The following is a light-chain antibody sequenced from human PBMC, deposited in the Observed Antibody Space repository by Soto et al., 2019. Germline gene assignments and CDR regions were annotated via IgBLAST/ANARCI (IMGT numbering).Light chain of an antibody. CDR1: RRVGIY. CDR3: QRRYSWTPRT. J-gene: IGKJ5*01. CDR2: DAS. Sequence: EVVLTQSPATLSLSPGDGVTLSCRASRRVGIYLAWYRQKPGQAPRLLIYDASNRNTGIPARFSGSGCGTDFNLTITSIGLEDFAVYYCQRRYSWTPRTFGQGTRLEIK. V-gene: IGKV3-11*01.